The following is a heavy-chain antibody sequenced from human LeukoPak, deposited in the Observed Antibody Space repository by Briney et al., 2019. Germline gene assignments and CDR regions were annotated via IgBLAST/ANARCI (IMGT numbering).Heavy chain of an antibody. Sequence: SETLSLTCTVSGDSISTSNSYWGWIRQPPGKGLEWIGRIYTSGSTNYNPSLKSRVTISVDTSKNQFSLKLSSVTAADTAVYYCARSDSCSGGSCYLDYYYYYMDVWGKGTTVTISS. CDR2: IYTSGST. D-gene: IGHD2-15*01. V-gene: IGHV4-61*02. CDR1: GDSISTSNSY. CDR3: ARSDSCSGGSCYLDYYYYYMDV. J-gene: IGHJ6*03.